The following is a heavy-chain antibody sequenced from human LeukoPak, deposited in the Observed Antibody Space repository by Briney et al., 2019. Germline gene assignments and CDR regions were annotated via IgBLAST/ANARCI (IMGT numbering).Heavy chain of an antibody. D-gene: IGHD2-2*01. V-gene: IGHV1-46*01. J-gene: IGHJ5*02. CDR3: ARSSSTIPWGFDP. Sequence: ASVKVSCKASGYTFTNYYMHWVRQAPGQGLEWMGLVNPSGGATTYPQKFQGRVTMTRDTSTSTVYMELSSLRSEDTAVYYCARSSSTIPWGFDPWGQGTLVTVSS. CDR1: GYTFTNYY. CDR2: VNPSGGAT.